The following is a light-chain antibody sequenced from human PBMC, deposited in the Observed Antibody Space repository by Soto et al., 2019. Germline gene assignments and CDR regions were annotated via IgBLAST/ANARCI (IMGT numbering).Light chain of an antibody. CDR3: QQSNKWPWT. J-gene: IGKJ1*01. Sequence: IAMTQYPATLSVSRGERATLSCSASQSVSNNLAWYQQQPGQTPMLLIFSASTRSTGVPARFSGSGSGTDFTLTSNSLQSEDFAVYYCQQSNKWPWTFGQGTKVEVK. CDR2: SAS. V-gene: IGKV3-15*01. CDR1: QSVSNN.